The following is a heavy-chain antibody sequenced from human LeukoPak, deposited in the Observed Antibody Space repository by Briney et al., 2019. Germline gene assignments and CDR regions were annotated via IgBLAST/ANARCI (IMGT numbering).Heavy chain of an antibody. Sequence: ASVKVSCKASGYTFTSYDINWVRQATGQGLEWMGWMNPNSGNTGYAQKFQGRVTMTRDTSTSTVYMDLTSLRSEDTAVYYCARGGMVRDRRHFQFDYWGQGTLVTVSS. CDR2: MNPNSGNT. V-gene: IGHV1-8*02. J-gene: IGHJ4*02. CDR1: GYTFTSYD. D-gene: IGHD3-10*01. CDR3: ARGGMVRDRRHFQFDY.